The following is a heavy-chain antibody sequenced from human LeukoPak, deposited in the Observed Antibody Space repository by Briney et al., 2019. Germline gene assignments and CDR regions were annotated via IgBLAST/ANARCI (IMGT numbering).Heavy chain of an antibody. Sequence: PGGSLRLSCAASGFTFSSYAMHWVRQARGKGVEGVAVISYGGSNKYYADCVNGRFTISRDNSKHTLYLQMNSLKTEDTAVYYCAKDAGEVYSRYYYYYYMDFWGKGTTVTISS. V-gene: IGHV3-30*04. CDR3: AKDAGEVYSRYYYYYYMDF. CDR1: GFTFSSYA. J-gene: IGHJ6*03. CDR2: ISYGGSNK. D-gene: IGHD2-8*01.